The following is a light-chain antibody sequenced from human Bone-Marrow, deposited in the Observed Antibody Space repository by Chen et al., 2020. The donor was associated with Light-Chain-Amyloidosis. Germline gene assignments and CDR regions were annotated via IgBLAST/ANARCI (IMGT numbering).Light chain of an antibody. CDR2: GNT. CDR3: QSYDSSLSSSV. V-gene: IGLV1-40*01. Sequence: QSVLTQPPSVAGVPGQRVTNSCTGSTSNIGAGYGVHWYQQVPGTAPKLLIYGNTNRPSGVPDRFSASKSGTSASLAITGLQAEDEADYYCQSYDSSLSSSVFGGGTKLTVL. CDR1: TSNIGAGYG. J-gene: IGLJ2*01.